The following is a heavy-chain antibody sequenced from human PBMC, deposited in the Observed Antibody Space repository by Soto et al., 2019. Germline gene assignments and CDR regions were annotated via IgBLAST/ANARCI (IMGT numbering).Heavy chain of an antibody. CDR3: AGQYSSSSWWFDP. D-gene: IGHD6-6*01. CDR2: IYHSGST. J-gene: IGHJ5*02. CDR1: GGSISSGGYS. Sequence: PSETLSLTCAVSGGSISSGGYSWSWIRQPPGKGLEWIGYIYHSGSTYYNPSLKSRVTISVDRSKNQFSLKLSSVTAADTAVYYCAGQYSSSSWWFDPWGQGTLVTSPQ. V-gene: IGHV4-30-2*01.